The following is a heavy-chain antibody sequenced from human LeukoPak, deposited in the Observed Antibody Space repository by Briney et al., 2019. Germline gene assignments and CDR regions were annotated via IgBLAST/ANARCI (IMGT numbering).Heavy chain of an antibody. CDR2: MYNSGSA. J-gene: IGHJ3*02. Sequence: SETLSLTCSVSGGSISSYYWSWIRQPPGKGLEWIGYMYNSGSANYNPSLKSRVTISLDTSKNQFSLKLNSVTAADTAVYYCARGFDGPNAFDIWGQGTMVTVSS. CDR3: ARGFDGPNAFDI. CDR1: GGSISSYY. D-gene: IGHD3-9*01. V-gene: IGHV4-59*13.